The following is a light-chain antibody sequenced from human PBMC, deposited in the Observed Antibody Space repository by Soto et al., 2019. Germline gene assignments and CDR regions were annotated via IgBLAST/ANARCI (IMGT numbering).Light chain of an antibody. V-gene: IGLV2-14*01. J-gene: IGLJ2*01. CDR1: SSDVGGYNY. CDR3: SSYTSSSTVV. CDR2: DVR. Sequence: QSALTQPASVSGSPGQSITISCTGTSSDVGGYNYVSWYQQHPGKAPKLMIYDVRNRTSGVSNRFYGSKYVNTASLTISGLQAEDGADYYCSSYTSSSTVVFGGGTKLTVL.